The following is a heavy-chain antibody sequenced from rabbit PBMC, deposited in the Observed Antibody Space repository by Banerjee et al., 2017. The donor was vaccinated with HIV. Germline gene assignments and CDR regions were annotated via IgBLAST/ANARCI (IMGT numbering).Heavy chain of an antibody. CDR2: IYAGSSDRT. Sequence: QSLEESGGDLVKPGASLTLTCTASGFSFSSSYWICWVRQAPGKGLEWIACIYAGSSDRTYYANWAKGRFTISKTSSTTVTLQMTSLTAADTATYFCARETGYAGGGYSFNLWGPGTLVTVS. CDR3: ARETGYAGGGYSFNL. V-gene: IGHV1S40*01. D-gene: IGHD8-1*01. CDR1: GFSFSSSYW. J-gene: IGHJ4*01.